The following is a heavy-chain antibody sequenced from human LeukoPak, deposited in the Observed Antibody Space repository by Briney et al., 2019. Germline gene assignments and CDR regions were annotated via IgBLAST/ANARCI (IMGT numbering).Heavy chain of an antibody. CDR3: TTGATDILTGLDYFDY. CDR1: GFTFSNAW. D-gene: IGHD3-9*01. V-gene: IGHV3-15*01. Sequence: PGGSLRLSCAASGFTFSNAWMSWVRQAPGKGLEWVGRIKSKTDGGTTDYAAPVKGRFTISRDDSKNTLYLQMNSLKTEDTAVYYCTTGATDILTGLDYFDYWGQGTLVTVSS. CDR2: IKSKTDGGTT. J-gene: IGHJ4*02.